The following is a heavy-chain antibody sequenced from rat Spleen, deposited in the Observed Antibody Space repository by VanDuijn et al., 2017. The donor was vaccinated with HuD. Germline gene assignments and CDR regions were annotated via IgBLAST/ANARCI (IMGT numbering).Heavy chain of an antibody. D-gene: IGHD1-2*01. CDR2: ISYDGSST. Sequence: EVQLVESGGGLVQPGRSMKLSCAASGFTFSNYDMAWVRQAPTKGLEWVASISYDGSSTYYRDSVKGRFTISRDNAKSTLYLQMDSLRSEDTATYYCTSDYIPGWGQGVMVTVSS. CDR3: TSDYIPG. V-gene: IGHV5-20*01. J-gene: IGHJ2*01. CDR1: GFTFSNYD.